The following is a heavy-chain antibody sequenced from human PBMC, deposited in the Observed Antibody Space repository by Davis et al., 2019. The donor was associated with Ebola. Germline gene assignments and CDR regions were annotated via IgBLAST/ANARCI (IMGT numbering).Heavy chain of an antibody. V-gene: IGHV4-61*08. CDR1: GGSISSGGYY. D-gene: IGHD6-19*01. CDR3: ARGGYSGGWSYYYYGMDV. J-gene: IGHJ6*02. CDR2: IYYSGST. Sequence: MPSETLSLTCTVSGGSISSGGYYWSWIRQPPGKGLEWIGYIYYSGSTNYNPSLKSRVTISVDTSKNQFSLKLSSVTAADTAVYYCARGGYSGGWSYYYYGMDVWGQGTTVTVSS.